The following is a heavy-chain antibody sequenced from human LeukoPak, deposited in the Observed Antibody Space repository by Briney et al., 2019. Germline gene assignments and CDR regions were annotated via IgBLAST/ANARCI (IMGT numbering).Heavy chain of an antibody. D-gene: IGHD3-22*01. CDR2: INWTGCST. J-gene: IGHJ1*01. CDR1: GFTLDDYG. Sequence: PGGSLRLSCAASGFTLDDYGMNWVRQAPGKGLEWVSGINWTGCSTGYADSVKGRFTVSRDNAKNSLYLQMNSLSAEDTALYYCARDFSSSGYYQGYFQYCGQGTLVIVSS. V-gene: IGHV3-20*04. CDR3: ARDFSSSGYYQGYFQY.